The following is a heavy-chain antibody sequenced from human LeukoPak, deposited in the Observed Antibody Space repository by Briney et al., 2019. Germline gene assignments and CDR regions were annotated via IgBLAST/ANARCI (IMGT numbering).Heavy chain of an antibody. V-gene: IGHV4-59*01. Sequence: PSETLSLTCTVSGGSISSYYWSWIRQPPGKGLEWIGYIYCSGSTNYNPSLKSRVTISVDTSKNQFSLKLSSVTAADTAVYYCARQDYNNWFDPWGQGTLVTVSS. J-gene: IGHJ5*02. CDR1: GGSISSYY. CDR2: IYCSGST. D-gene: IGHD4-11*01. CDR3: ARQDYNNWFDP.